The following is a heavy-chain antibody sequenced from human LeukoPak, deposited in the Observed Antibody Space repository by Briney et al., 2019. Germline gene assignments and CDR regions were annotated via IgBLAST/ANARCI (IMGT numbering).Heavy chain of an antibody. Sequence: SETLSLTCTVSGGSISSYYWSWTRQPPGKGLEWIGYIYYSGSTNYNPSLKSRVTISVDTSKNQFSLKLSSVTAADTAVYYCARAESIAAAPYLWGQGTLVTVSS. J-gene: IGHJ4*02. CDR3: ARAESIAAAPYL. D-gene: IGHD6-13*01. CDR1: GGSISSYY. CDR2: IYYSGST. V-gene: IGHV4-59*01.